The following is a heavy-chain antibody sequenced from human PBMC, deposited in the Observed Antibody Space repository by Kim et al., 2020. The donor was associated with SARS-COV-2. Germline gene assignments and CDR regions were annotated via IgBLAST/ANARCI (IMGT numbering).Heavy chain of an antibody. CDR2: LYSGGDT. CDR1: GLTVSTGY. V-gene: IGHV3-53*01. J-gene: IGHJ6*02. Sequence: GGSLRLSCAASGLTVSTGYMSWVRQAPGKGLEWVSVLYSGGDTYYGDSVKGRFTISRDDSKNTLYLQMNSLRAEDTAVYYCARDLRDPVYYYYYGMDVWGQGTTVIVSS. CDR3: ARDLRDPVYYYYYGMDV.